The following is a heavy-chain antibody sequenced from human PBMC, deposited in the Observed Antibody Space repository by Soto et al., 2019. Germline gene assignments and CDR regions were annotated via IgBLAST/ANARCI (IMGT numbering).Heavy chain of an antibody. CDR2: IYYSGST. Sequence: SETLSLTCTVSGGSISSGGYYWSWIRQHPGKGLEWIGYIYYSGSTYYNPSLKSRVTISVDTSKNQFSLKLSSVTAADTAVYYCARDQRRSGGSCYPSYGMDVWGQGTTVTV. J-gene: IGHJ6*02. D-gene: IGHD2-15*01. CDR3: ARDQRRSGGSCYPSYGMDV. CDR1: GGSISSGGYY. V-gene: IGHV4-31*03.